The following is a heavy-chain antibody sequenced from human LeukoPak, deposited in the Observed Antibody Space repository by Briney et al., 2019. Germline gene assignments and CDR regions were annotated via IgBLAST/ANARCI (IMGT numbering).Heavy chain of an antibody. D-gene: IGHD6-25*01. CDR2: IGTSSTTI. CDR1: GFTFSSYT. Sequence: PGGSLRLSCAASGFTFSSYTMNWVRQPPGKGLEWVSNIGTSSTTIYYAGSVKGRFTISRDNAKNSLYLQMNSLRADDTAVYYCARFAAGGSYYYYMDVWGKGTTVTVSS. V-gene: IGHV3-48*01. J-gene: IGHJ6*03. CDR3: ARFAAGGSYYYYMDV.